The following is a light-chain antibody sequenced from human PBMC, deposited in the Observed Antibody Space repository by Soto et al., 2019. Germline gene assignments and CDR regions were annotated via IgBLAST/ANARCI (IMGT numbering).Light chain of an antibody. V-gene: IGLV1-44*01. Sequence: QLVPTQPPSASGAPGQRVTISCSGSSSNIGSNTVNWYQQFPGTAPRVLMYSNNQRPSGVPDRFSGSKSGTSVFLAISGLQSDDEADYYCAAWDDSLDGPVFGGGTKVTVL. CDR1: SSNIGSNT. CDR3: AAWDDSLDGPV. CDR2: SNN. J-gene: IGLJ3*02.